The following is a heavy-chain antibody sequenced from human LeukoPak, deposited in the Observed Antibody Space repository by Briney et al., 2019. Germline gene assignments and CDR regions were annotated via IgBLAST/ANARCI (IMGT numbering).Heavy chain of an antibody. CDR3: ARDLRSNYYDSSGYYLSDYYYMDV. J-gene: IGHJ6*03. D-gene: IGHD3-22*01. CDR2: IYYSGST. Sequence: PSETLSLTCTVSGGSISSGGYYWSRIRQHPGKGLEWIGYIYYSGSTYYNPSLKSRVTISVDTSKNQFSLKLSSVTAADTAVYYCARDLRSNYYDSSGYYLSDYYYMDVWGKGTTVTVSS. V-gene: IGHV4-31*03. CDR1: GGSISSGGYY.